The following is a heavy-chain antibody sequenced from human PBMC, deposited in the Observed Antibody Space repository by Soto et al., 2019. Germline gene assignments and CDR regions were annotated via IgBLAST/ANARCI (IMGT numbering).Heavy chain of an antibody. CDR3: ASGLYDSSGYWVY. D-gene: IGHD3-22*01. Sequence: QVQLQESGPGLVKPSQTLSLTCTVSGGSISSGDYYWSWIRQPPGKGLEWIGYIYYSGSTYYNPSLKGRVTISVDTSKNQFSLELSSVTAADPAVYYCASGLYDSSGYWVYWGQGTLVTVSS. CDR2: IYYSGST. CDR1: GGSISSGDYY. J-gene: IGHJ4*02. V-gene: IGHV4-30-4*01.